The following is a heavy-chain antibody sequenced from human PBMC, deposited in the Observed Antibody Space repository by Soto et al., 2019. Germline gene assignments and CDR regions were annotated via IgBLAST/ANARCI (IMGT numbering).Heavy chain of an antibody. CDR3: ARDFYSSSSGRYYYAMDV. J-gene: IGHJ6*02. CDR2: ISSSGSYI. CDR1: GITFKMYT. Sequence: WGSLRLSFTASGITFKMYTKSSVRQAHAQGLEWVSSISSSGSYIYYADSVKGRFTTSRDNAENSLYLQMNSLRAEDTATYYCARDFYSSSSGRYYYAMDVWGQGTTVTGLL. V-gene: IGHV3-21*06. D-gene: IGHD6-6*01.